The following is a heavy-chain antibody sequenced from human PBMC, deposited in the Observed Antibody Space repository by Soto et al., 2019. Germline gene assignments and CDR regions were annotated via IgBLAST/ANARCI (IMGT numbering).Heavy chain of an antibody. CDR1: VYTFTSYG. CDR2: FSAYNGNT. CDR3: ARDRQGYCSGGSCPVGGMDV. Sequence: QVQLVQSGAEVKKPGASVKVPCKAPVYTFTSYGIGWVRQPPGQGLGWMGWFSAYNGNTTYAQKLQGRVTMTTDTSTSTAYMELRSLRSDDTAVYYCARDRQGYCSGGSCPVGGMDVWGQGTTVTVSS. D-gene: IGHD2-15*01. J-gene: IGHJ6*02. V-gene: IGHV1-18*04.